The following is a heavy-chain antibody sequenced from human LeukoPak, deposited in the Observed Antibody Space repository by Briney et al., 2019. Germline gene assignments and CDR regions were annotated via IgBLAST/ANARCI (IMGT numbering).Heavy chain of an antibody. V-gene: IGHV3-23*01. Sequence: PGGSLRLSCAASGFNFYIYAMSWVRQAPGKGLEWVSSISGSGDNTYYADSVKGRYTISRDNSKNTLYLQMNTLRAEDTAVYYCVKDWSDEAKCGADCLECWGQGTLVTVSS. J-gene: IGHJ4*02. CDR3: VKDWSDEAKCGADCLEC. CDR2: ISGSGDNT. D-gene: IGHD2-21*02. CDR1: GFNFYIYA.